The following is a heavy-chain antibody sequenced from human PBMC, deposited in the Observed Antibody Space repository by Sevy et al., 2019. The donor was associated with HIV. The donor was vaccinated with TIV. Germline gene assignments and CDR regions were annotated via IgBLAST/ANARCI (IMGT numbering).Heavy chain of an antibody. Sequence: GGCLRLSCAASGFTFSSYWLSWVRQAPGKGLERLANINQDGTEKYYVDSVKGRFTISRGNAENSLYLHMNSLRVEDTAMHYCARVYSGYDYGYWGQGTLVCVSS. J-gene: IGHJ4*02. CDR3: ARVYSGYDYGY. D-gene: IGHD5-12*01. CDR2: INQDGTEK. CDR1: GFTFSSYW. V-gene: IGHV3-7*04.